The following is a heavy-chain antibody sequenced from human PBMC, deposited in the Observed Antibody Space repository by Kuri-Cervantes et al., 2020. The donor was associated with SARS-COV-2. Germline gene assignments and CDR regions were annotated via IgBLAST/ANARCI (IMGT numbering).Heavy chain of an antibody. Sequence: SVKVSCKASGGTFSSYAISWVRQAPGQGLEWMGGIIPIFGTANYAQKFQGRVTMTRDTSISTAYMELSRLRSDDTAVYYCARGPLRTYYFDYWGQGTLVTVSS. J-gene: IGHJ4*02. CDR1: GGTFSSYA. CDR3: ARGPLRTYYFDY. D-gene: IGHD5-12*01. V-gene: IGHV1-69*05. CDR2: IIPIFGTA.